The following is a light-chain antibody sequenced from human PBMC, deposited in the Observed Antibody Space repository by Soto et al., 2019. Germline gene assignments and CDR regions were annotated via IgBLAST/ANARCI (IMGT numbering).Light chain of an antibody. Sequence: VLTQSPATLSVSPGERATLSCRASQSVATNLAWYQQRPGQAPRLLIYGASKRATGIPARFSGSGSGTDFTLTISSLEPEDFAVYYCQQRSNWPPTFGQGTRLEIK. CDR2: GAS. V-gene: IGKV3-11*01. CDR3: QQRSNWPPT. J-gene: IGKJ5*01. CDR1: QSVATN.